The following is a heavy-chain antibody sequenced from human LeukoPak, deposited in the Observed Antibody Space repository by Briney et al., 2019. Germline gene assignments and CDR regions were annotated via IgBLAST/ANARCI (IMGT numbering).Heavy chain of an antibody. CDR2: INHSGGT. CDR3: ARDRELVGNAFDI. V-gene: IGHV4-34*01. J-gene: IGHJ3*02. CDR1: GGSFSGYY. Sequence: SETLSLTCAVYGGSFSGYYWSWIRQPPGKGLEWIGEINHSGGTNYNPSPKSRVTISVDTSKNQFSLKLSSVTAADTAVYYCARDRELVGNAFDIWGQGTMVTVSS. D-gene: IGHD6-6*01.